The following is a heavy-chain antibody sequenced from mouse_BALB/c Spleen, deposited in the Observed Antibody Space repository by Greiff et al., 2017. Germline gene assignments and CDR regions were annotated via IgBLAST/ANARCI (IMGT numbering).Heavy chain of an antibody. CDR2: ISYSGST. CDR3: ARRGKYGVRRYFDY. V-gene: IGHV3-2*02. Sequence: SGPGLVKPSQSLSLTCTVTGYSITSDYAWNWIRQFPGNKLEWMGYISYSGSTSYNPSLKSRISITRDTSKNQFFLQLNSVTTEDTATYYCARRGKYGVRRYFDYWGQGTTLTVSS. J-gene: IGHJ2*01. D-gene: IGHD2-14*01. CDR1: GYSITSDYA.